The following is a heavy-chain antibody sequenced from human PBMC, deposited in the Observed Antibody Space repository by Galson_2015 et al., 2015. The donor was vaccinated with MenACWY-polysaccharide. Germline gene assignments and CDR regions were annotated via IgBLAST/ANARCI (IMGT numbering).Heavy chain of an antibody. CDR3: AKTGAPEAGVRWYNGLDV. Sequence: SLRLSCAASGFTFSSFTMSWVRQAPGKGLEWVSSISGSARNTYYADSVKGRFTISRDNSEKTLYLQMDGLRAEDTAVYYCAKTGAPEAGVRWYNGLDVWGQGTTVTVSS. CDR1: GFTFSSFT. D-gene: IGHD7-27*01. J-gene: IGHJ6*02. V-gene: IGHV3-23*01. CDR2: ISGSARNT.